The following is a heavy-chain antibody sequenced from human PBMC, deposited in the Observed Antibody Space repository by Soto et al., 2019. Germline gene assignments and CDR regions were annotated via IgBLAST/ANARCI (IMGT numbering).Heavy chain of an antibody. V-gene: IGHV3-66*01. CDR1: GFTVSTMY. CDR2: IHSDGTT. Sequence: EVQVVESGGGLVQPGASLRLSCAASGFTVSTMYMNWVRQAPGKGLEWVSIIHSDGTTYYAESVRGRFTISRDKSKNTLSLQMNSLRAEDTAVYYCARDPFADTMLRGDYWGQGTLVTVSS. CDR3: ARDPFADTMLRGDY. J-gene: IGHJ4*02. D-gene: IGHD3-10*01.